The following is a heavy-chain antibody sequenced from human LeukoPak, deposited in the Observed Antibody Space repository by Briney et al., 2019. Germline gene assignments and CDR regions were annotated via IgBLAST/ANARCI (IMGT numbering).Heavy chain of an antibody. CDR2: ISSTGSTI. CDR3: ARPGPATTNSYGMDV. Sequence: GGSLRLSCAASGFTFSSYSTNWVRQAPGKGLEWVSAISSTGSTIFYADSLKGRFTISRDNAKNSLYLQMTSLGAEDTAVYYCARPGPATTNSYGMDVWGQGTTVTVSS. CDR1: GFTFSSYS. D-gene: IGHD1-26*01. V-gene: IGHV3-21*01. J-gene: IGHJ6*02.